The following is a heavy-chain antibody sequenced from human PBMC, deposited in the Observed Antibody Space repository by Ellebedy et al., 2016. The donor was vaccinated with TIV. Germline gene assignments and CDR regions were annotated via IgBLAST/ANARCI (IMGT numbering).Heavy chain of an antibody. Sequence: ASVKVSCKASGYTFTNYYMHWVRQAPGQGLEWMGIINPSGGSTDYAQKFQGRVSITRDTSASTVYMELSSLTSEDTAVYYCASNYYGAGELNWFDPWGQGTLVTVSS. CDR1: GYTFTNYY. CDR3: ASNYYGAGELNWFDP. V-gene: IGHV1-46*01. CDR2: INPSGGST. J-gene: IGHJ5*02. D-gene: IGHD3-10*01.